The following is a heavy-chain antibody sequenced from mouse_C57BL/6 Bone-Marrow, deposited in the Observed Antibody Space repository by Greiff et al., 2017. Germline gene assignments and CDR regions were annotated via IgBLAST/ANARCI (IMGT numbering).Heavy chain of an antibody. D-gene: IGHD2-5*01. CDR2: LNPYNGGT. J-gene: IGHJ2*01. CDR1: GYTFTDYY. CDR3: ATSYYSNYDYFDY. Sequence: EVQLQQSGPVLVKPGASVKMSCKASGYTFTDYYMNWVKQSHGKGLEWIGFLNPYNGGTSYNQKFKGKATLTVDKSSSTAYMELNSLTSEDSAVYYCATSYYSNYDYFDYWGQGTTLTVTS. V-gene: IGHV1-19*01.